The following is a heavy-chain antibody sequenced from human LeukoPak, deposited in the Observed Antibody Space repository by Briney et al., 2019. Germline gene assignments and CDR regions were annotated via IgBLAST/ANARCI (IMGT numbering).Heavy chain of an antibody. CDR3: ARHLRTTVTTLSWFDP. D-gene: IGHD4-17*01. CDR1: GGSISSSSYY. V-gene: IGHV4-39*01. Sequence: SETLSLTCTVSGGSISSSSYYWGWIRQPPGKGLEWIGSIYYSGSTYYNPSLKSRVTISVDTSKNQFSLKLSSVTAADTAVYYCARHLRTTVTTLSWFDPWGQGTLVTVSS. CDR2: IYYSGST. J-gene: IGHJ5*02.